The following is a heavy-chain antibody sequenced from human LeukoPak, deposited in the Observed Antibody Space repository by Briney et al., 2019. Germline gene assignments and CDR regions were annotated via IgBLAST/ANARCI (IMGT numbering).Heavy chain of an antibody. Sequence: PSETLSLTCTVSGGSISSGGYYWSWIRQPPGKGLEWIGYIYHSGSTYYNPSLKSRVTISVDRSKNQFSLKLSSVTAADTAVYYCAGVGSGSYGNPKPHFDYWGQGTLVTVSS. CDR3: AGVGSGSYGNPKPHFDY. CDR1: GGSISSGGYY. D-gene: IGHD1-14*01. J-gene: IGHJ4*02. V-gene: IGHV4-30-2*01. CDR2: IYHSGST.